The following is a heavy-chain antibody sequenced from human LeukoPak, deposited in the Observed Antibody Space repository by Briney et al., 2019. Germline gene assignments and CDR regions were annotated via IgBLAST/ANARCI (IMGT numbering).Heavy chain of an antibody. CDR3: LAAAGTIG. CDR1: GFTFSSYW. CDR2: VNNDGSTT. J-gene: IGHJ4*02. D-gene: IGHD6-13*01. V-gene: IGHV3-74*01. Sequence: GGSLRLSCAASGFTFSSYWMHWVRQAPGKGLVWVSRVNNDGSTTNYADSVKGRFTISRDNTKNTLYRQMNSLRAEDTAVYFCLAAAGTIGWGQGTLVTVSS.